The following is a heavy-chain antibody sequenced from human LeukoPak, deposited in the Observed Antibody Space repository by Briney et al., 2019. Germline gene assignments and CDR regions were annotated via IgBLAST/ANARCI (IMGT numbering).Heavy chain of an antibody. J-gene: IGHJ4*02. CDR2: ISSSGST. D-gene: IGHD5-12*01. CDR3: ASKGGYDHH. V-gene: IGHV3-23*01. CDR1: EFTFSSYA. Sequence: GGSLRLSCAASEFTFSSYAMSWVRQAPGKGLEWVSTISSSGSTYYGDSVKGRFTISRDNSKNSLYLQMTSLRVEDTAVYFCASKGGYDHHWGQGTLVTVSS.